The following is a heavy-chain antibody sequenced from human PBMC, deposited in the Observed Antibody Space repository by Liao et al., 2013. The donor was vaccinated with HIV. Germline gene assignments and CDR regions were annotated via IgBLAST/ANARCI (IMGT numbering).Heavy chain of an antibody. D-gene: IGHD3-10*02. J-gene: IGHJ4*02. CDR2: IYTSGST. V-gene: IGHV4-4*07. Sequence: QVELQESGPGLVKPSETLSLTCTVSGGSISSYYWNWIRLPAGKGLEWIGRIYTSGSTNYNPSLKSRVTMSLDTSKNQFSLKMKTVTAADTAVYFCARVSSGGGTDYWGQGTLVTVSS. CDR3: ARVSSGGGTDY. CDR1: GGSISSYY.